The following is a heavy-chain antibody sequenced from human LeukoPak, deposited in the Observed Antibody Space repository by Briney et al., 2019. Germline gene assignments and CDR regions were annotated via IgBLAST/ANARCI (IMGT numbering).Heavy chain of an antibody. Sequence: PGGSLRLSCAASGFTFSSYGMHWVRQAPGKGLEWVAFIRYDGSNKYYADSVEGRFTISRDNSKNTLYLQMNSLRAEDTAVYYCATGSGSYYYYYYYYMDVWGKGTTVTVSS. CDR1: GFTFSSYG. CDR2: IRYDGSNK. D-gene: IGHD3-10*01. CDR3: ATGSGSYYYYYYYYMDV. V-gene: IGHV3-30*02. J-gene: IGHJ6*03.